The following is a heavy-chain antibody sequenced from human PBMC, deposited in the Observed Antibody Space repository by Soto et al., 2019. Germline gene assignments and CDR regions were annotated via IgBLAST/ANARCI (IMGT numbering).Heavy chain of an antibody. CDR1: GFTFSSYG. J-gene: IGHJ6*02. Sequence: QVQLVESGGGVVQPGRSLRLSCAASGFTFSSYGMHWVRQAPGKGLEWVAVISYDGSNKYYADSVKGRITISRDNSKNTXYRQMNSLRAEDTAVYYCAKVRDYGDYKRGAPAFLVWGQGTTVTVSS. CDR2: ISYDGSNK. CDR3: AKVRDYGDYKRGAPAFLV. V-gene: IGHV3-30*18. D-gene: IGHD4-17*01.